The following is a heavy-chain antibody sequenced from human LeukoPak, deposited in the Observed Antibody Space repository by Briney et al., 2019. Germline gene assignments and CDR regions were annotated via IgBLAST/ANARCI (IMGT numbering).Heavy chain of an antibody. Sequence: PSETLSLTCTVSGGSISSYYWSWIRQPPGKGLEWIGYIYTTGGTNYNPSLKSRVTISLDTAKNQFSLKLSSVTAADTAVYYCARFRREYDFSSGPRRSLFDPWGQGTLVTVSS. CDR3: ARFRREYDFSSGPRRSLFDP. CDR1: GGSISSYY. CDR2: IYTTGGT. D-gene: IGHD3-3*01. J-gene: IGHJ5*02. V-gene: IGHV4-4*09.